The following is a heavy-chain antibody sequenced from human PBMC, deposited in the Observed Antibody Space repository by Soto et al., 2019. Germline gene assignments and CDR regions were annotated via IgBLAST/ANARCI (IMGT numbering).Heavy chain of an antibody. D-gene: IGHD6-13*01. CDR2: ISAYNGNT. CDR3: ARDIAAAGSYYYGMDV. Sequence: ASVEVLCKASGYTFASYGISWVRQAPGQGLEWMGWISAYNGNTNYAQKLQGRVTMTTDTSTSTAYMELRSLRSDDTAVYYCARDIAAAGSYYYGMDVWGQGTKVTVS. J-gene: IGHJ6*02. V-gene: IGHV1-18*01. CDR1: GYTFASYG.